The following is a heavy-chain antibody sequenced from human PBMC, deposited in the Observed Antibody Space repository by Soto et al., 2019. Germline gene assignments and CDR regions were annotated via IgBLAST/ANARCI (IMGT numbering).Heavy chain of an antibody. D-gene: IGHD3-3*01. Sequence: QVQLVQSGAEVKKPGSSVKVSCKASGGTFSSYAISWVRQAPGQGLEWMGGIIPIFGTANYAQKFQGRAKITADKATSTAYVELSSLRSEDTAVYYCASPTREWLPPARDYYYGMDVWGQGTTVTVSS. CDR3: ASPTREWLPPARDYYYGMDV. CDR1: GGTFSSYA. CDR2: IIPIFGTA. J-gene: IGHJ6*02. V-gene: IGHV1-69*06.